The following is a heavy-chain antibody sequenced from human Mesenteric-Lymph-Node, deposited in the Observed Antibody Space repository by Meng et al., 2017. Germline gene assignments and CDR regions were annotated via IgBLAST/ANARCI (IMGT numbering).Heavy chain of an antibody. J-gene: IGHJ4*02. V-gene: IGHV4-61*01. CDR2: IYYTGST. D-gene: IGHD2-15*01. Sequence: VPWLESAPGLLSPSAPLSLPCLVSGGSVSSANYYWSWIRQPPGKGLEWIAYIYYTGSTNYNPSLKSRVTISLDTSKNQFSLKLNSVTAADTAVYYCARTTFCSGGSCYFENFDFWGQGTLVTVSS. CDR3: ARTTFCSGGSCYFENFDF. CDR1: GGSVSSANYY.